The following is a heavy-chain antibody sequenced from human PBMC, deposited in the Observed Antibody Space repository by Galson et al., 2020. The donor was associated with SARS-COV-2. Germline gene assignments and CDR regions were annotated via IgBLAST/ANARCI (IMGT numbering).Heavy chain of an antibody. V-gene: IGHV3-11*01. Sequence: GGSLRLSCAASGFTFSDYYMSWIRQAPGKGLEWVSYISSSDSTIYYADSVKGRFTISRDNAKNSLYLQMNSLRAEDTAMYYCARGRYFDWPLDDWGQGTLVTVSS. CDR2: ISSSDSTI. D-gene: IGHD3-9*01. CDR1: GFTFSDYY. J-gene: IGHJ4*02. CDR3: ARGRYFDWPLDD.